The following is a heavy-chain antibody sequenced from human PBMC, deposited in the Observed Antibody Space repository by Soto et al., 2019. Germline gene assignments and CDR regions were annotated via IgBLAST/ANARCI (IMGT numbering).Heavy chain of an antibody. CDR3: AKGDSSSYYGDH. CDR1: GFTFSAYA. V-gene: IGHV3-23*01. D-gene: IGHD3-22*01. CDR2: ITGGGIA. J-gene: IGHJ4*02. Sequence: EVEVLESGGGLVQPGGSLRLSWEASGFTFSAYAMGWARQAPGKGLEWVSGITGGGIAFYADAVKGRFTLSRDNARNTVYLQMNSLRVEDTATYYCAKGDSSSYYGDHWGQGTLVTVSS.